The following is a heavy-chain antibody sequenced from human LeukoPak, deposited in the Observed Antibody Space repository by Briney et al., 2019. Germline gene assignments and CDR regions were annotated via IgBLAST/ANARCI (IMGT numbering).Heavy chain of an antibody. V-gene: IGHV1-69*13. Sequence: GASVKVSFKASGYTFTSYYMHWVRRAPGQGLEWMGGIIPIFGTANYAQKFQGRVTITADESTSTAYMELSSLRSEDTAVYYCARGAIAAAGNDYWGQGTLVTVSS. CDR3: ARGAIAAAGNDY. CDR2: IIPIFGTA. J-gene: IGHJ4*02. D-gene: IGHD6-13*01. CDR1: GYTFTSYY.